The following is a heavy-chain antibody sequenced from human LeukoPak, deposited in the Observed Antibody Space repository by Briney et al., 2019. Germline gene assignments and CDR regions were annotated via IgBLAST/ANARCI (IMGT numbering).Heavy chain of an antibody. Sequence: GGSLRLSCAVSGFTFSNYWMNWVRQAPGKGLEWVANIKQDGNEKYYVDSVKGRFTISRDNAKNTLYLQMNSLRAEDTAVYYCAGSLGPLTEYWGQGTLVTVSS. CDR3: AGSLGPLTEY. J-gene: IGHJ4*02. D-gene: IGHD7-27*01. CDR2: IKQDGNEK. V-gene: IGHV3-7*01. CDR1: GFTFSNYW.